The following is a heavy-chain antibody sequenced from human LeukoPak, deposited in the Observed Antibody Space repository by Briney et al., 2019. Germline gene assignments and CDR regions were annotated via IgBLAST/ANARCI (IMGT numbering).Heavy chain of an antibody. CDR2: ISYDGSNK. CDR1: GFTFSSYA. V-gene: IGHV3-30*04. J-gene: IGHJ4*02. D-gene: IGHD3-10*01. CDR3: ARETTRYGSGSYYRSGFDY. Sequence: GGSLRLSCAASGFTFSSYAMHWVRQAPGKGLEWVAVISYDGSNKYYADSVKGRFTISRDNSKSTLYPQMNSLRAEDTAVYYCARETTRYGSGSYYRSGFDYWGQGTLVTVSS.